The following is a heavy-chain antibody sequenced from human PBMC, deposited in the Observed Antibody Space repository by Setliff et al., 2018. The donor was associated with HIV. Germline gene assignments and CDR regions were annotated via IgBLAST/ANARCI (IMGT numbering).Heavy chain of an antibody. CDR2: ITTDSSYI. Sequence: GGSLRLSCVASGFTLSTYSMNWVRQAPGKGLEWVSSITTDSSYINYEDSVKGRFTISRDNAKNSLYLQMNSLRAEDTAIYYCTRDPRPMDVWGKGTTVTVSS. CDR1: GFTLSTYS. V-gene: IGHV3-21*04. CDR3: TRDPRPMDV. J-gene: IGHJ6*04.